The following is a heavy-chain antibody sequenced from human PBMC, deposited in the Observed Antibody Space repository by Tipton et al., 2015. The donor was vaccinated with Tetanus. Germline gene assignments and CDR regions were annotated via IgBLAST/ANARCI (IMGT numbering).Heavy chain of an antibody. Sequence: TLSLTCAVYGGSFSGYFWSWIRQPPGKGLEWIGEINHSGSTNYNPSLKSRVTMSVDTSKNQFSLKLSSVTAADTAVYYCARHGGELMLYYFDYWGQGTLVTVSS. J-gene: IGHJ4*02. CDR2: INHSGST. CDR3: ARHGGELMLYYFDY. D-gene: IGHD1-26*01. CDR1: GGSFSGYF. V-gene: IGHV4-34*01.